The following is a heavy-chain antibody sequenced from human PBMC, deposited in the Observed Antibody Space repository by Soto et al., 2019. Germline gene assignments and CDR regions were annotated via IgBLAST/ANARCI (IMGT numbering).Heavy chain of an antibody. J-gene: IGHJ6*02. CDR2: IDPSDSYT. CDR3: ARRHAADYSYYGMDV. D-gene: IGHD6-13*01. CDR1: GYSFTSYW. V-gene: IGHV5-10-1*01. Sequence: GESLKISCKGSGYSFTSYWISWVRQMPGKGLEWMGRIDPSDSYTNYSPSFQGHVTISADKSISTAYLQWSSLKASDTAMYYCARRHAADYSYYGMDVWGQGTTVTVSS.